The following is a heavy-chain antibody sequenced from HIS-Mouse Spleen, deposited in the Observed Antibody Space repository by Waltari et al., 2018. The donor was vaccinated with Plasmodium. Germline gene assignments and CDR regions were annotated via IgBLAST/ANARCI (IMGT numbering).Heavy chain of an antibody. CDR3: ARHKKRGQLVRGYFDY. D-gene: IGHD6-6*01. Sequence: QVTLRESGPALVKPTQTLTLTCTFSGFSLSTSGMCVSWIRQPPGKALEWLARIDWDDDKYYSTSLKTRLTISKDTSKNQVGLTMTNMDPVDTATYYCARHKKRGQLVRGYFDYWGQGTLVTVSS. J-gene: IGHJ4*02. V-gene: IGHV2-70*15. CDR1: GFSLSTSGMC. CDR2: IDWDDDK.